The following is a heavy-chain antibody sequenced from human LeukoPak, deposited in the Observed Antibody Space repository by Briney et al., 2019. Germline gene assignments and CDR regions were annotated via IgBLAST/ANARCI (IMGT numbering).Heavy chain of an antibody. CDR2: IYYSGST. J-gene: IGHJ4*02. V-gene: IGHV4-39*01. CDR3: ARLYYDFWSGYYSYFDY. CDR1: GGSISSSSYY. Sequence: SETLSLTCTVSGGSISSSSYYWGWIRQPPGKGLEWIGSIYYSGSTYYNPSLKSRVTISVDTSKNQFSLKLSSVTAADTAVYYCARLYYDFWSGYYSYFDYWGQGTLVTVSS. D-gene: IGHD3-3*01.